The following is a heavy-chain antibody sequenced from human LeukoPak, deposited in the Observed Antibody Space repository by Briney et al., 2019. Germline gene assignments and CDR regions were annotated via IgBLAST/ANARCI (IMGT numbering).Heavy chain of an antibody. CDR1: GYSISSGYY. J-gene: IGHJ3*02. Sequence: SETLSLTCTVSGYSISSGYYWGWIRQPPGKGLEWIGSIYHSGSTYYNPSLKSRVTISVDTSKNQFSLKLSSVTAADTAVYYCARGGEYSSPRDAFDIWGQGTMVTVSS. CDR3: ARGGEYSSPRDAFDI. CDR2: IYHSGST. D-gene: IGHD6-6*01. V-gene: IGHV4-38-2*02.